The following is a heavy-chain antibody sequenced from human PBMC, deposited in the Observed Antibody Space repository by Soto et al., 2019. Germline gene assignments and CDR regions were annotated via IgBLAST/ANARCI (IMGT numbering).Heavy chain of an antibody. Sequence: WIRRPPGKGLEWIGTIYYSGITYYNPSLKSRVTISVDTSKNQFSLKLTSVTAADTAVYYCARHGSNWGQGTLVTVSS. J-gene: IGHJ4*02. V-gene: IGHV4-39*01. CDR3: ARHGSN. CDR2: IYYSGIT.